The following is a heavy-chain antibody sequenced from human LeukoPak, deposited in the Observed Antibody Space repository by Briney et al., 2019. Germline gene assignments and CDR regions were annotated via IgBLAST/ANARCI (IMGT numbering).Heavy chain of an antibody. D-gene: IGHD3-22*01. J-gene: IGHJ3*02. V-gene: IGHV1-18*01. Sequence: VSVKVSCKASGYTFTSYGISWVRQAPGQGLEWMGWISAYNGNTNYAQKLQGRVTMTTDTSTSTAYMELRSLRSDDTAVYYCARPSSPQKWLSDSDAFDIWGQGTMVTVSS. CDR1: GYTFTSYG. CDR2: ISAYNGNT. CDR3: ARPSSPQKWLSDSDAFDI.